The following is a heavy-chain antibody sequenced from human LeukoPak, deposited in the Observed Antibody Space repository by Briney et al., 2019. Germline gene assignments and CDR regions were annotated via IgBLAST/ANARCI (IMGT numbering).Heavy chain of an antibody. D-gene: IGHD3-10*01. CDR3: ATPGDYYGSGSPFDY. J-gene: IGHJ4*02. V-gene: IGHV4-31*03. CDR2: IYYSGST. Sequence: SQTLSLTCTVSGGSISSGGYYWSWIRQHPGKGLEWIGYIYYSGSTYYNPSLKSRVTISVDTPKNQFSLKLSSVTAADTAVYYCATPGDYYGSGSPFDYWGQGTLVTVSS. CDR1: GGSISSGGYY.